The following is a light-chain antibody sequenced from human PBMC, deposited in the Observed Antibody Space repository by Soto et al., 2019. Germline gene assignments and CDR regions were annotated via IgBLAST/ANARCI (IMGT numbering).Light chain of an antibody. J-gene: IGKJ4*01. CDR1: QSVSSSY. Sequence: EIVLTQSPGTLSLSPGERATLSCRASQSVSSSYLAWYQQKPGQAPRLLIYGASSRATGIPDRFSGSGSGTAFTLTISKLEPEDFALYYCQQYGSSSLTFGGGTKVEIK. CDR2: GAS. V-gene: IGKV3-20*01. CDR3: QQYGSSSLT.